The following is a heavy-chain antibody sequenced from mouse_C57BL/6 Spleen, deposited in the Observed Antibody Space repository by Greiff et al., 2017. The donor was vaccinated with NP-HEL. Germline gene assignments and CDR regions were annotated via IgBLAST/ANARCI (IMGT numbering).Heavy chain of an antibody. J-gene: IGHJ3*01. CDR2: ISSGSSTI. V-gene: IGHV5-17*01. D-gene: IGHD2-5*01. CDR3: AREYSNYVSWFAY. CDR1: GFTFSDYG. Sequence: EVQVVESGGGLVKPGGSLKLSCAASGFTFSDYGMHWVRQAPEKGLEWVAYISSGSSTIYYADTVKGRFTISRDNAKNTLFLQMTSLRSEDTAMYYCAREYSNYVSWFAYWGQGTLVTVSA.